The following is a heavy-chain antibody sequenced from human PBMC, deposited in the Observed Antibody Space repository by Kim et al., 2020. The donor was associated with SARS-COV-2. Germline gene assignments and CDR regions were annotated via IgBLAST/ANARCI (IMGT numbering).Heavy chain of an antibody. CDR3: ARGRGNY. D-gene: IGHD3-10*01. CDR2: MNQDGSEN. CDR1: GFTFSGHW. J-gene: IGHJ4*02. Sequence: GGSLRLSCAATGFTFSGHWMSWVRQAPGKGLQWVVNMNQDGSENYYVDSVRGRFTISRDNAKNSLYLQMNSLRAEDTAVYYCARGRGNYWGQGTLVTVSS. V-gene: IGHV3-7*03.